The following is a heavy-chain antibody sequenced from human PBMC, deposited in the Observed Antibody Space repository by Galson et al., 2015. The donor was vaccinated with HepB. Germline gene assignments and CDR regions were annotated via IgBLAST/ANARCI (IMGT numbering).Heavy chain of an antibody. V-gene: IGHV3-66*01. J-gene: IGHJ4*02. CDR2: IYSGGST. CDR3: ARAVWSALEWLLYFDY. CDR1: GFTVSSNY. D-gene: IGHD3-3*01. Sequence: SLRLSCAASGFTVSSNYMSWVRQAPGKGLEWVSVIYSGGSTYYADFVKGRLTISRDNSKNTLYLQMNSLRAEDTAVYYCARAVWSALEWLLYFDYWGQGTLVTVSS.